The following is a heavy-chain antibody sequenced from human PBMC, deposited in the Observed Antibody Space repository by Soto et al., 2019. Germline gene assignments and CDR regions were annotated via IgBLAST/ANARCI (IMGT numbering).Heavy chain of an antibody. CDR1: GFTLSSYA. CDR3: AKDPRMATVTTDYFDY. V-gene: IGHV3-23*01. CDR2: ISGSGGST. Sequence: GGSLRLSCAASGFTLSSYAMSWVRQAPGKGLEWVSAISGSGGSTYYADSVKGRFTISRDNSKNTLYLQMNSLRAEDTAVYYCAKDPRMATVTTDYFDYWGQGTLVTVSS. D-gene: IGHD4-17*01. J-gene: IGHJ4*02.